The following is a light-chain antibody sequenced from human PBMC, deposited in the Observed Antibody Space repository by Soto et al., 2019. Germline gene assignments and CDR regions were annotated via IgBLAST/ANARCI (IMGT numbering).Light chain of an antibody. CDR2: EGS. CDR3: RSYAGSNIFYD. J-gene: IGLJ1*01. CDR1: SSDVGSYNL. Sequence: QSALTQPASVSGAPGQSITISCTGTSSDVGSYNLVSWYQQHPGKAPKLMIYEGSKRPSGVSNRFSGSKSGNTASLTISGLQAADDADYYCRSYAGSNIFYDFAPGTKLTVL. V-gene: IGLV2-23*03.